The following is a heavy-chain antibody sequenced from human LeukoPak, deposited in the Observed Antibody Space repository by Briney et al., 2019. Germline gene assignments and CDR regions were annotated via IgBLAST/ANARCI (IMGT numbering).Heavy chain of an antibody. CDR1: GGSISSYY. D-gene: IGHD3-22*01. V-gene: IGHV4-59*01. CDR3: ARYDSSAIYGGGFGI. Sequence: SETLSLTCTVSGGSISSYYWSWIRQPPGKGLEWIGYIYYIGSTSYNPSLKSRVTISLETSKNQFSLKLSSVTAADTAVYYCARYDSSAIYGGGFGIWGQGTMVTVSS. CDR2: IYYIGST. J-gene: IGHJ3*02.